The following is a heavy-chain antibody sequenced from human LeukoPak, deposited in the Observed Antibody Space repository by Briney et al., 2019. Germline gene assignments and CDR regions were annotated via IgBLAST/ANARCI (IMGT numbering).Heavy chain of an antibody. CDR3: ARAGVAYYYGSGGAGGFDI. J-gene: IGHJ3*02. D-gene: IGHD3-10*01. Sequence: GGSLRLSCAASGFTFSNYYMSWIRQAPGKGLEWVSYISSSGNTIYYADSVKGRFTISRDNAKNSLYLQMNSLRAEDTAVYYCARAGVAYYYGSGGAGGFDIWGQGTMVTVSS. V-gene: IGHV3-11*04. CDR2: ISSSGNTI. CDR1: GFTFSNYY.